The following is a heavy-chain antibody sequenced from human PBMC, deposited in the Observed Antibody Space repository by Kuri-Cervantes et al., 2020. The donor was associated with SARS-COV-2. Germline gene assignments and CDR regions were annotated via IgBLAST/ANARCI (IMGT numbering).Heavy chain of an antibody. V-gene: IGHV1-2*04. CDR2: INPNSGGT. CDR1: GYTFNGYY. CDR3: ARGMVRGVIQYYYYGMDV. Sequence: ASVKVSCKASGYTFNGYYMHWVRQAPGQGLEWMGWINPNSGGTNYAQKFQGWVTMTRDTSISTAYMELSGLRSDDTAVYYCARGMVRGVIQYYYYGMDVWGQGTTVTVSS. D-gene: IGHD3-10*01. J-gene: IGHJ6*02.